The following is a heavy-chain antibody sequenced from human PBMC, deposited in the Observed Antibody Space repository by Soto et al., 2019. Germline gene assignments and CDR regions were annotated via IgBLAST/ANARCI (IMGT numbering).Heavy chain of an antibody. CDR3: AKGGYYDSSGYLGWLDY. CDR1: GFTFSSYG. V-gene: IGHV3-30*18. D-gene: IGHD3-22*01. Sequence: QVQLVESGGGVVQPGRSLRLSCAASGFTFSSYGIHWVRQAPGKGLEWVAVISYDGSNRYYADSVKGLFTISRDNSKNTLYLQMNSLRAEDTAVYYCAKGGYYDSSGYLGWLDYWGQGTLVTVSS. J-gene: IGHJ4*02. CDR2: ISYDGSNR.